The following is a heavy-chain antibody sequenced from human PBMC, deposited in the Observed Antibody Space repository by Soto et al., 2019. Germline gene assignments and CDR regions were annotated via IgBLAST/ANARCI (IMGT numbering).Heavy chain of an antibody. V-gene: IGHV5-10-1*01. Sequence: PVESLNISWKCSGYSFTSYWISWVRQMPGKGLELMVRIDPSDYYTNYSTSFQGNVTISADKSISTAYLQWSSLKDSDTAMYYCARYYDFWSGYPRSDYYYYGMHXWGQGTTVTVS. CDR1: GYSFTSYW. D-gene: IGHD3-3*01. J-gene: IGHJ6*02. CDR2: IDPSDYYT. CDR3: ARYYDFWSGYPRSDYYYYGMHX.